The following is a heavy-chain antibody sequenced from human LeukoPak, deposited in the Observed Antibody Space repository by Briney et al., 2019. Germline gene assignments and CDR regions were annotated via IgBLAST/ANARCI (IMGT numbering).Heavy chain of an antibody. CDR3: AKDLGSSGYYSNLFPEFDY. V-gene: IGHV3-23*01. CDR2: ISGSGGST. D-gene: IGHD3-22*01. CDR1: GFTFSSYA. J-gene: IGHJ4*02. Sequence: GGSLRLSCAASGFTFSSYAMSWVRQAPGKGLEWVSAISGSGGSTYYADSVKGRFTISRDNSKNTPYLQMNSLRAEDTAVYYCAKDLGSSGYYSNLFPEFDYWGQGTLATVSS.